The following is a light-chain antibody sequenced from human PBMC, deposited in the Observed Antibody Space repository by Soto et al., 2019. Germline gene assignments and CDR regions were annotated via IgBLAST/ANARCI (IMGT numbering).Light chain of an antibody. Sequence: CVLTQPACVSGSPGQSITISCTGTSSDVGSYNLVSWYQQHPGKAPKLMIYEGSKRPSGVSNRFSGSKSGNTASLTISGLLAKVTADYYWCSCSGSSSCYVFVAGTKVTVL. CDR3: CSCSGSSSCYV. V-gene: IGLV2-23*01. CDR1: SSDVGSYNL. J-gene: IGLJ1*01. CDR2: EGS.